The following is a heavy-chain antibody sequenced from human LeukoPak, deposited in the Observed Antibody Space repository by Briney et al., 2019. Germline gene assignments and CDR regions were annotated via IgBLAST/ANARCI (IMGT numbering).Heavy chain of an antibody. J-gene: IGHJ6*03. D-gene: IGHD3-16*01. CDR3: ARGAGFGGYSRYYMDV. V-gene: IGHV1-2*02. CDR1: GYTFTANY. CDR2: INPNSGGT. Sequence: ASVKVSCKASGYTFTANYIHWVRQAPGQGLEWMGWINPNSGGTNYGQKFQARVPMTGDTSISTAYMELNSLRSDDTAVYYCARGAGFGGYSRYYMDVWGKGTTVTVSS.